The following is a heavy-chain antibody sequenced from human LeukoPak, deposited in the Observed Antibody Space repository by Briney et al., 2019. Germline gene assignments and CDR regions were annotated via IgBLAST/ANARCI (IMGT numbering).Heavy chain of an antibody. CDR2: IIPILGIA. V-gene: IGHV1-69*04. J-gene: IGHJ6*02. Sequence: SVKVSCKASGGIFSSYAISWVRQAPGQGLEWMGRIIPILGIANYAQKFQGRVTITADKSTSTAYMELSSLRSEDTAVYYCARAHSSSYYYYGMDVWGQGTTVTVSS. D-gene: IGHD6-6*01. CDR3: ARAHSSSYYYYGMDV. CDR1: GGIFSSYA.